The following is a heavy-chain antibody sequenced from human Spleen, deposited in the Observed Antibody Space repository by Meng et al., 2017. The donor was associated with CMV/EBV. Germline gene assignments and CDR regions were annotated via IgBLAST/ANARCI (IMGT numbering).Heavy chain of an antibody. D-gene: IGHD3-22*01. V-gene: IGHV4-39*01. CDR1: GGSISSSGYF. CDR2: IHYSGTT. Sequence: SETLSLTCTVSGGSISSSGYFWGWMRQPPGKGLEWIGSIHYSGTTFQKPSLKGRVTISADTSKNQFSLRLTSVTAADTAVYYCATLDSSGAFFDYWGQGTLVTVSS. CDR3: ATLDSSGAFFDY. J-gene: IGHJ4*02.